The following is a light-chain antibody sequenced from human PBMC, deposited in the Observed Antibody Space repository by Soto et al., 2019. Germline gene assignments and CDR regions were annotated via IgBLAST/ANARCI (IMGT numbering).Light chain of an antibody. CDR2: EVN. CDR3: CSHARSSTFEV. CDR1: SSDVGSYNL. V-gene: IGLV2-23*02. Sequence: QSALTQPASVSASPGQSITISCTGTSSDVGSYNLVSWYQQHPGKAHKLMIYEVNKRPSGLFYRFSGSKSGSTASLIISWLQAEDEADYYFCSHARSSTFEVFETGTKVTVL. J-gene: IGLJ1*01.